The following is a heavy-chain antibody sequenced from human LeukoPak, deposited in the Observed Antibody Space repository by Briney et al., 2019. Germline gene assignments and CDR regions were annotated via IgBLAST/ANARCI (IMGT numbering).Heavy chain of an antibody. CDR1: GFTFSSYW. V-gene: IGHV3-7*01. Sequence: PGGSLRLSCAASGFTFSSYWMSWVRQAPGKGLEWVANIKQDGSEKYYVDSVKGRFTISRDNAKNSLYLQMNSLRAEDTAVYYCARVSRYSYGLGYYYYMDVWGKGSTVTVSS. D-gene: IGHD5-18*01. CDR3: ARVSRYSYGLGYYYYMDV. J-gene: IGHJ6*03. CDR2: IKQDGSEK.